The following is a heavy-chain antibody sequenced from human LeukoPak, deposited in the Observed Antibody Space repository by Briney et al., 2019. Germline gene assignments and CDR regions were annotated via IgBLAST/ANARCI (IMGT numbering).Heavy chain of an antibody. CDR1: GFTFSSYA. V-gene: IGHV3-23*01. J-gene: IGHJ1*01. CDR3: AKDMGAITMVRGVIPQYFQH. CDR2: ISGSGGST. Sequence: GGSLRLSCAASGFTFSSYAMSWVRQAPGKGLEWVSAISGSGGSTYYADSVKGRFTISRDNSKNTLYLQMNSLRAEDTAVYYCAKDMGAITMVRGVIPQYFQHWGQGTLVTVSS. D-gene: IGHD3-10*01.